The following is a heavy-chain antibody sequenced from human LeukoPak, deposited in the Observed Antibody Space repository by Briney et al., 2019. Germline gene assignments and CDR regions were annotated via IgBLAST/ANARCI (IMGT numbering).Heavy chain of an antibody. D-gene: IGHD5-12*01. V-gene: IGHV3-11*01. Sequence: PGGSLRLSCAASGFTFRDYDMTWIRQAPGKRLEWVSYISSSDTTMYNADSVKGRFTISRDNAKNSLYLQMNSLRAEDTAVYYCATDRYSGYVLDYWGQGTLVTVSS. J-gene: IGHJ4*02. CDR2: ISSSDTTM. CDR3: ATDRYSGYVLDY. CDR1: GFTFRDYD.